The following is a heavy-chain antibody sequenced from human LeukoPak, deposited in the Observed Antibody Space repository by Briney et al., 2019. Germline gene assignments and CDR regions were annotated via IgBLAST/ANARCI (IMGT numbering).Heavy chain of an antibody. CDR3: ATGYSSSWYYFDY. J-gene: IGHJ4*02. Sequence: SETLSLTCAVYGGSFSGYYWSWIRQPPGKGLEWIGEINHSGSTNYNPSLKSRVTISVDTSKNQFSLKLSSVTAADTAVYYCATGYSSSWYYFDYWAREPWSPSPQ. V-gene: IGHV4-34*01. CDR2: INHSGST. CDR1: GGSFSGYY. D-gene: IGHD6-13*01.